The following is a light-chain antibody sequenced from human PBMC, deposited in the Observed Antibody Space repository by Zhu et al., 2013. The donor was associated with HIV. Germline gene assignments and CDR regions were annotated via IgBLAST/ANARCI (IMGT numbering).Light chain of an antibody. CDR3: QQRSKWPPFT. CDR1: ETIRNNY. J-gene: IGKJ2*01. CDR2: DAS. Sequence: EIMLTQSPGTLSLSPGERATLSCRTSETIRNNYLAWYQHKPGRAPSLLIYDASSRATGIPDRFRGSGSGTDFTLTISSLEPEDFTVYYCQQRSKWPPFTFGQGTKLEIK. V-gene: IGKV3D-20*02.